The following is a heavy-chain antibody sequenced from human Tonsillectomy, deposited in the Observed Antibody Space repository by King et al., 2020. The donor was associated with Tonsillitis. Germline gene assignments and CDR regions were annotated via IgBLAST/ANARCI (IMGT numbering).Heavy chain of an antibody. CDR3: ARETGSRDAFDI. D-gene: IGHD3-10*01. CDR1: GYTFTSYY. Sequence: QLVQSGAEVKKPGASVKVSCKASGYTFTSYYMHWVRQAPGQGLEWMGIINPSGGSTTYAQKFQGRVTMTRDTSTSTVYMGLSSLRAEDTAVYYCARETGSRDAFDIWGQGTMVTVSS. CDR2: INPSGGST. J-gene: IGHJ3*02. V-gene: IGHV1-46*01.